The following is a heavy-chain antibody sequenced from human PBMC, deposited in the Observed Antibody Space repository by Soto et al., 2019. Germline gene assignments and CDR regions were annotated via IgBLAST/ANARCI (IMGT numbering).Heavy chain of an antibody. CDR3: ARNYLLLGSIDY. CDR2: IYYSGST. CDR1: GFSSISSSYY. J-gene: IGHJ4*02. Sequence: SETLSLTCTVSGFSSISSSYYLGWIRKPPGKGLEWIGSIYYSGSTYYNPSLKSRVTISVDTSKNQFSLKLSSVTAADTAVYYCARNYLLLGSIDYWGQGTLVTVSS. V-gene: IGHV4-39*01. D-gene: IGHD4-4*01.